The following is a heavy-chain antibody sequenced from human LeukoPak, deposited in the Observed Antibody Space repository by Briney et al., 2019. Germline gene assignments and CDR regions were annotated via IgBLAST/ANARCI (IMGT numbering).Heavy chain of an antibody. CDR3: ARGRRPSWIQLWLGWFDP. Sequence: SETLSLTCTVSGGSISSSSYYWGWIRQPPGKGLEWIGEINHSGSTNYNPPLKSRVTISVDMSKNQFSLKLSSVTAADTAVYYCARGRRPSWIQLWLGWFDPWGQGTLVTVSS. CDR1: GGSISSSSYY. J-gene: IGHJ5*02. D-gene: IGHD5-18*01. CDR2: INHSGST. V-gene: IGHV4-39*07.